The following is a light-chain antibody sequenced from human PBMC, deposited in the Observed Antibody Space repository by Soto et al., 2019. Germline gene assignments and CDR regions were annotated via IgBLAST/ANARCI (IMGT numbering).Light chain of an antibody. CDR3: QQLNSYPIT. Sequence: DIQLTQSPSFLSASVGDRVTITCRASQGISSYLAWYQQKPGKAPKLLIYAASTLQSGVPSRFSGSGSGTEFTLTISRLQREDFATYYCQQLNSYPITFGQGTRLEMK. CDR1: QGISSY. V-gene: IGKV1-9*01. J-gene: IGKJ5*01. CDR2: AAS.